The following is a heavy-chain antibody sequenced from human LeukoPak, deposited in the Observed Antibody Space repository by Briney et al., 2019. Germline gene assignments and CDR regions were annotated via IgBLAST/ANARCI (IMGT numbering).Heavy chain of an antibody. CDR3: ARASFGESPIKGFAP. V-gene: IGHV1-2*07. Sequence: ASVKVSCKASGYTFTGYYMHWVRQAPGQGLEWMGWINPKNGGANYAPRFQGRVTMTRDRSISTVYMELTGLTSDDTAVYYCARASFGESPIKGFAPWGQGTVVNVS. J-gene: IGHJ5*02. CDR1: GYTFTGYY. CDR2: INPKNGGA. D-gene: IGHD3-16*01.